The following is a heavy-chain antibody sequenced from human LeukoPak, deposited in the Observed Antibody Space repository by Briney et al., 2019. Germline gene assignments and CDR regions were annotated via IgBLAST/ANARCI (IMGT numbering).Heavy chain of an antibody. J-gene: IGHJ4*02. CDR2: VNLQGST. CDR1: GRSMTSPNY. CDR3: AREGGPYRPLDY. Sequence: SDTVSLPCSLCGRSMTSPNYLAWARHPPGNGLEWIWEVNLQGSTNYNPSLMGRVAISVDMSENHISLQLTSVTAADTAVYYCAREGGPYRPLDYSGQGTLVTVSS. V-gene: IGHV4-4*02.